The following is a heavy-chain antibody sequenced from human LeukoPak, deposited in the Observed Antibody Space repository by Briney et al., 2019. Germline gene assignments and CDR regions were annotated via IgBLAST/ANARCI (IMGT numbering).Heavy chain of an antibody. D-gene: IGHD3-9*01. V-gene: IGHV3-23*01. CDR3: AKQKNVLRYFDWLPGA. CDR2: IIPSGHTT. J-gene: IGHJ5*02. CDR1: GFTFSSHG. Sequence: PGGSLRLSCVASGFTFSSHGMNWVRRAPGKGLEWVSGIIPSGHTTYYADSVRGRFTISRDNSKNTLYLQMNSLRAEDTAVYYCAKQKNVLRYFDWLPGAWGQGTLVTVSS.